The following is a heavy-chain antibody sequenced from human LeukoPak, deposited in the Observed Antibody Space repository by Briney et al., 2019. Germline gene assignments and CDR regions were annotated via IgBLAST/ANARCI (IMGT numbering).Heavy chain of an antibody. CDR3: ARTLAVADH. CDR1: GFTFSDYY. CDR2: IGYSATTV. J-gene: IGHJ4*02. Sequence: GGSLRLSCAASGFTFSDYYMTWIRQAPRKGRGWISYIGYSATTVYYADSVRGRFTISRDDAKNSLFLQMASLRAEDTAVYYCARTLAVADHWGQGTLVTVSS. D-gene: IGHD6-19*01. V-gene: IGHV3-11*01.